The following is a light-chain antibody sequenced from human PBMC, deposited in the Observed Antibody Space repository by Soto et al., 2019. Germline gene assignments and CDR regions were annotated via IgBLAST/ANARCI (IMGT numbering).Light chain of an antibody. Sequence: AIRMTQSPSAFSAPTGDRVTITCRARQGISSYLAWYQQKPGKAPKLLIYAASTLQSGVPSRFSGSGSRTEVTLTSSGLQREDFAASYCQQYDSYPPLTFGQGTRLVIK. J-gene: IGKJ5*01. CDR2: AAS. V-gene: IGKV1-8*01. CDR1: QGISSY. CDR3: QQYDSYPPLT.